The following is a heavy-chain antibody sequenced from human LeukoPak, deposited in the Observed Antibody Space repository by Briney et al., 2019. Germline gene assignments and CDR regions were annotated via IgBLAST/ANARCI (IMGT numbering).Heavy chain of an antibody. CDR2: IYYSGST. V-gene: IGHV4-39*07. CDR1: GGSISSSSYY. D-gene: IGHD3-10*01. Sequence: SETLSLTCTVSGGSISSSSYYWGWIRQPPGKGLEWIGSIYYSGSTYYNPYLKSRVTISVDTSKNQFSLKLSSVTAADTAVYYCARARSWFGESPYYYYYYMDVWGKGTTVTVSS. J-gene: IGHJ6*03. CDR3: ARARSWFGESPYYYYYYMDV.